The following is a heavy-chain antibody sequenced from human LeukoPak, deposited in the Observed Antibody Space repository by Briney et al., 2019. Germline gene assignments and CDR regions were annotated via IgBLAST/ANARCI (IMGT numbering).Heavy chain of an antibody. J-gene: IGHJ4*02. D-gene: IGHD5-24*01. CDR3: ARGARAGYNLEPFDY. CDR1: GFTFSSYG. V-gene: IGHV3-33*01. CDR2: IWYDGSNK. Sequence: PGGSLRLSCAASGFTFSSYGMHWVRQAPGKGLEWVAVIWYDGSNKYYADSVKGRFTISRDNSKNTLYLQMNSLRAEDTAVYYCARGARAGYNLEPFDYWGQGTLVTVSS.